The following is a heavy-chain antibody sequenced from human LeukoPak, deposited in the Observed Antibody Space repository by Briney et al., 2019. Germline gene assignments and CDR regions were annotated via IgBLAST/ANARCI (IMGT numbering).Heavy chain of an antibody. V-gene: IGHV3-30*02. J-gene: IGHJ4*02. CDR2: IRYDGSNK. CDR1: GFTFSSYS. D-gene: IGHD1-26*01. Sequence: GGSLGLSCAASGFTFSSYSMHWVRQAPGKGLEWVAFIRYDGSNKYYADSVKGRFTISRDNSRNTLYLQMNSLRAEDTAVYYCAREEGALYWGQGTLVTVSS. CDR3: AREEGALY.